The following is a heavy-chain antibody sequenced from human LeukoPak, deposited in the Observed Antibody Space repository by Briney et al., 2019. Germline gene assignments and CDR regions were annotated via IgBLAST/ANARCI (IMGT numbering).Heavy chain of an antibody. V-gene: IGHV1-3*01. Sequence: ASVKVSCTASGYTFSVMHWVRQAPGQRLEWMGWITGVAGDTKYSQTFQGRVTISRDTSANTAYMELNSLRFEDTAVYYCAAERVGDTWFDPWGQGTLVTVSS. CDR2: ITGVAGDT. J-gene: IGHJ5*02. CDR1: GYTFSV. D-gene: IGHD3-10*01. CDR3: AAERVGDTWFDP.